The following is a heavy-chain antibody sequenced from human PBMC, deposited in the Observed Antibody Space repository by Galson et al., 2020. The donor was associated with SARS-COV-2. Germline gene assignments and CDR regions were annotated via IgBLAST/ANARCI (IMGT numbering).Heavy chain of an antibody. Sequence: ETSETLSLTCTVSGGSISRYYWSWIRQPPGKGLEWIGCIYYSRSTNYNPSLKSRVTISVDTSKNQFSLKLSSVTAADTAVYYCARHMHITAAGISKTDFYYGMDVWGQGTTVTVAS. CDR1: GGSISRYY. V-gene: IGHV4-59*08. J-gene: IGHJ6*02. CDR3: ARHMHITAAGISKTDFYYGMDV. D-gene: IGHD6-13*01. CDR2: IYYSRST.